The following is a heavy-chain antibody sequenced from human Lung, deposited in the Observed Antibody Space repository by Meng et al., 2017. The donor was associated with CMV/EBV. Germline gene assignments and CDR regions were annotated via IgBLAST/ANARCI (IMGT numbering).Heavy chain of an antibody. Sequence: SETLSLTCTVSGGSISHYCWNWIRQPPGKGLEWIGYIYYNRGTDYNPSLKGRVTISLETSKNQFSLKLSSVTAADTAVYYCARGHYGDSSDYFVFWGQGTPVTVSS. CDR3: ARGHYGDSSDYFVF. J-gene: IGHJ4*02. CDR1: GGSISHYC. CDR2: IYYNRGT. V-gene: IGHV4-59*01. D-gene: IGHD4/OR15-4a*01.